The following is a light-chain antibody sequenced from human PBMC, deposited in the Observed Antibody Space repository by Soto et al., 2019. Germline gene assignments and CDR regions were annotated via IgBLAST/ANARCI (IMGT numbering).Light chain of an antibody. J-gene: IGKJ1*01. CDR2: GAS. Sequence: EIVLTQSPGTLSLSQGEGATLSCRASQSVSSSYLAWYQQKPGQAPRLLIYGASSRATGIPDRFSGSGSGTDFTLTISRLEPEDFAVYYCQQYGSSPQTFGQGTKVDI. V-gene: IGKV3-20*01. CDR3: QQYGSSPQT. CDR1: QSVSSSY.